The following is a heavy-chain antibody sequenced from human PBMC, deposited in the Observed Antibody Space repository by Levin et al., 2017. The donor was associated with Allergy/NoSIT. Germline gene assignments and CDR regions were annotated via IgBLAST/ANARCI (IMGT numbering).Heavy chain of an antibody. CDR3: ARDQGVAATYAFDI. Sequence: PSETLSLTCAVSGGSISSGGYSWSWIRQPPGKGLEWIGYIYHSGSTYYNPSLKSRVTISVDRSKNQFSLKMSSVTAADTAVYYCARDQGVAATYAFDIWGQGTMVTVSS. J-gene: IGHJ3*02. CDR1: GGSISSGGYS. CDR2: IYHSGST. D-gene: IGHD2-15*01. V-gene: IGHV4-30-2*01.